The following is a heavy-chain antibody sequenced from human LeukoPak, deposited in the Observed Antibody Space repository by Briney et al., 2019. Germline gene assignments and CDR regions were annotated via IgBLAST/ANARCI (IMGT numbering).Heavy chain of an antibody. CDR3: ARDIPSTGSYYAFDY. Sequence: GGSLRLSCAASGFTFNNYWMSWVRQAPGKGLEWVANIKEDGSEKYYVDSVKGRFTISRDNAQKSLYLQMNSLRDEDTAVYYCARDIPSTGSYYAFDYWGQGALVTVSS. CDR2: IKEDGSEK. D-gene: IGHD1-26*01. CDR1: GFTFNNYW. J-gene: IGHJ4*02. V-gene: IGHV3-7*01.